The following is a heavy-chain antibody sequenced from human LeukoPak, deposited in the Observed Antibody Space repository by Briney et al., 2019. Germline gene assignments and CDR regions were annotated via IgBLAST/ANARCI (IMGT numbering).Heavy chain of an antibody. CDR2: VFYNGAT. D-gene: IGHD3-10*01. CDR1: GGSISSSIYY. Sequence: SETLSLTCIVSGGSISSSIYYWAWVRQPPGKGLEWIGTVFYNGATQYSPSLRSRVTISIDTSKNQFSLKLSSVTAADTAVYYCARSGHPSWFDPWGQGTLVTVSS. J-gene: IGHJ5*02. V-gene: IGHV4-39*07. CDR3: ARSGHPSWFDP.